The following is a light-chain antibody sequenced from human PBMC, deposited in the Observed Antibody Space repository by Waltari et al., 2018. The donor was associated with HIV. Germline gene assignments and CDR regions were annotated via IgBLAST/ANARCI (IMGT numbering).Light chain of an antibody. Sequence: QSVLTQPPSVSGAPGQRVTISSTGSSSNRGAGFDVHWYQQLPGIAPKLLIYAATNRHSGVPDRFSGSKSGTSASLAITGLQAEDEADYYCQSYDSSLSSYVFASGTRVTVL. J-gene: IGLJ1*01. V-gene: IGLV1-40*01. CDR2: AAT. CDR3: QSYDSSLSSYV. CDR1: SSNRGAGFD.